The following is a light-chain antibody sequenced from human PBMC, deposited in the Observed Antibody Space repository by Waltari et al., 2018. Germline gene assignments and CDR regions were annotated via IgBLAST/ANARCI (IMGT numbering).Light chain of an antibody. J-gene: IGKJ2*01. CDR3: QHYNGVPPYT. CDR2: DSS. CDR1: HDISDY. Sequence: DIQMTQSPSSLSASVGDSVTITCQASHDISDYLNWYQQKPGKGPKLLIYDSSRLHTGVPARFSGSGYGTDFTFTINNVQPEDIATYYCQHYNGVPPYTFGQVTKLEMK. V-gene: IGKV1-33*01.